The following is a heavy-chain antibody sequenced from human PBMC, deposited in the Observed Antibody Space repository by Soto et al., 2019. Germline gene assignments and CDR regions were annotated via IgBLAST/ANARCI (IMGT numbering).Heavy chain of an antibody. CDR3: ASDLAALNWFDP. Sequence: GGSLRLSCAASGFTFSSYSMNWVRQAPGKGLEWVSYISSSSSTIYYADSVKGRFTISRDNAKNSLYLQMNSLRDEDTAVYYYASDLAALNWFDPWGQRTLVTVSS. CDR1: GFTFSSYS. J-gene: IGHJ5*02. V-gene: IGHV3-48*02. CDR2: ISSSSSTI.